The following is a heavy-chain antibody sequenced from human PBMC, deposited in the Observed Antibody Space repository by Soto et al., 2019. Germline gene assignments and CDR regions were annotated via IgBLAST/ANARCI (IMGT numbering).Heavy chain of an antibody. V-gene: IGHV3-9*01. CDR2: ISWNSGSI. J-gene: IGHJ4*02. Sequence: GGSLRLSCAASGFTFDDYAMHWVRQAPGKGLEWVSGISWNSGSIGYADSVKGRFTISRDNAKNSLYLQMNSLRAEDTALYYCAKAKGIAVAGPYFDYWGQGTLVTVSS. CDR1: GFTFDDYA. D-gene: IGHD6-19*01. CDR3: AKAKGIAVAGPYFDY.